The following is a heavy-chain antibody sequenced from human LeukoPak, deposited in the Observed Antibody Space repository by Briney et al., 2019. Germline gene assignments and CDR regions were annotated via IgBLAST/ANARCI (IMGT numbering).Heavy chain of an antibody. V-gene: IGHV3-74*01. CDR3: PRGGPISCSGDSCYPGDY. CDR2: INADEDTA. Sequence: PGGSLRLSCAASGFTFSDYGMHWGRQAPGKGLVWGSHINADEDTAAYADSLKGPLTTTSDTPKNTPYLQINTPRAEATAVSYSPRGGPISCSGDSCYPGDYWGQGTLLTVSS. J-gene: IGHJ4*02. CDR1: GFTFSDYG. D-gene: IGHD2-15*01.